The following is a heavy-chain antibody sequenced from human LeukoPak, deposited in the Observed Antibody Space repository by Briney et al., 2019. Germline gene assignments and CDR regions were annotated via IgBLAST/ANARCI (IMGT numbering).Heavy chain of an antibody. CDR2: IYYSGST. J-gene: IGHJ3*02. CDR3: ARLAFGSSGWYRMGAFDI. Sequence: SETLSLTCTVSGGSISSYYWSWIRQPPGKGLEWIGYIYYSGSTNYNPSLKSRVTISVDTSKNQFSLKLSSVAAAGTAVYYCARLAFGSSGWYRMGAFDIWGQGTMVTVSS. D-gene: IGHD6-19*01. V-gene: IGHV4-59*08. CDR1: GGSISSYY.